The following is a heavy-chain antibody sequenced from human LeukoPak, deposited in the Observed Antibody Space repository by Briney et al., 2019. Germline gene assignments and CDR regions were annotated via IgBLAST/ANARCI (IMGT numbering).Heavy chain of an antibody. D-gene: IGHD3-10*01. CDR3: ARDPAYGSDNKLYYYGMDV. Sequence: ASVKVSCKASGGTFSSYAISWVRQAPGQGLEWMGRIIPILGIANYAQKFQGRVTFTADKSTSTAYMELSSLRSEDTAVYYCARDPAYGSDNKLYYYGMDVWGQGTTVTVSS. CDR1: GGTFSSYA. V-gene: IGHV1-69*04. J-gene: IGHJ6*02. CDR2: IIPILGIA.